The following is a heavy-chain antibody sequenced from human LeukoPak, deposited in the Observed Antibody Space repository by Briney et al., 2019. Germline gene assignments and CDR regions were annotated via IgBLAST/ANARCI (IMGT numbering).Heavy chain of an antibody. J-gene: IGHJ5*02. D-gene: IGHD6-13*01. V-gene: IGHV4-39*01. Sequence: SETLSLTCTVSGGSISSSSYYWGWIRQPPGKGLEWIGSIYYSGNTYYNPSLKSRVTISVDTSKNQFSLKLSSVTAADTAVYYCARQHSSSWSDWFDPWGQGTLVTVSS. CDR1: GGSISSSSYY. CDR3: ARQHSSSWSDWFDP. CDR2: IYYSGNT.